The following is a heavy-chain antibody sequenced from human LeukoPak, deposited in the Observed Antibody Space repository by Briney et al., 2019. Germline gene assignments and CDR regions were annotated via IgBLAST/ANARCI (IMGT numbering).Heavy chain of an antibody. J-gene: IGHJ6*03. D-gene: IGHD3-10*01. CDR3: ARHPMVRGVRRYYYMDV. CDR2: MNPNSGNT. V-gene: IGHV1-8*01. CDR1: GYTFTSYD. Sequence: ASVKVSCKASGYTFTSYDINWVRQATGQGLEWMGWMNPNSGNTGYAQKFQGRVTMTRNTSISTAYMELSSLRSEDTAVHYCARHPMVRGVRRYYYMDVWGKGTTVTISS.